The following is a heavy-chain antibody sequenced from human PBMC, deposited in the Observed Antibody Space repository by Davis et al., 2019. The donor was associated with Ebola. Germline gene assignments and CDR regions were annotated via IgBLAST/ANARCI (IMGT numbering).Heavy chain of an antibody. CDR2: ISSSGGST. V-gene: IGHV3-64D*06. CDR3: VKGSGSYFNYYGMDV. CDR1: GFTFTSHA. Sequence: GESLKISCSASGFTFTSHAIYWVRQAPGKGLQYVSAISSSGGSTYYADSVKGRFTISRDSSKNTLHLQMSSLRAEDMAVYYCVKGSGSYFNYYGMDVWGQGTTVTVSS. J-gene: IGHJ6*02. D-gene: IGHD3-10*01.